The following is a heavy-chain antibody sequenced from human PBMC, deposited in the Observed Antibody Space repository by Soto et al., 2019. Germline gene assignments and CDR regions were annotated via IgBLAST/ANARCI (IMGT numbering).Heavy chain of an antibody. V-gene: IGHV4-59*08. J-gene: IGHJ4*02. CDR3: ARNVETDMVPYYFDF. CDR1: GGSLGSFY. D-gene: IGHD5-18*01. CDR2: INYSGTT. Sequence: PSETLSLTCTVSGGSLGSFYWTWIRQTPVKGLEWIGFINYSGTTKYNPSLNRRVTISVDTSKNQFSLRLSSVTAADTAVYYCARNVETDMVPYYFDFWGQGTLVTVSS.